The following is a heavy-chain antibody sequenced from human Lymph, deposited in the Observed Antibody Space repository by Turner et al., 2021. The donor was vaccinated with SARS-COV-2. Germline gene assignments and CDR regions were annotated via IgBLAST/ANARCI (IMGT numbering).Heavy chain of an antibody. J-gene: IGHJ6*02. Sequence: VQLVELGGGGAQPGRSLIPPWAVFGITFSTYVRRWVRQAPGKGLEWMALISYDGSNEYNADSVKGRFTISKDNSKNAVYLHMNSLGTEDTAMYCCARGHGGNYYYGMDVWGQGTTVTVSS. CDR2: ISYDGSNE. CDR1: GITFSTYV. D-gene: IGHD2-15*01. CDR3: ARGHGGNYYYGMDV. V-gene: IGHV3-30*04.